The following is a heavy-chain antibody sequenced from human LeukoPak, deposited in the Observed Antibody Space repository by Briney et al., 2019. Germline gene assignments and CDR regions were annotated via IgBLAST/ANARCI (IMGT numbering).Heavy chain of an antibody. CDR1: GLTFSNYG. V-gene: IGHV3-33*06. J-gene: IGHJ3*02. Sequence: GGSLRLSCAASGLTFSNYGMHWVRQAPGKGLEWVAVIWYDGSNKYYADSVKGRFTISRDNSKNTLYLQMNSLRAEDTAVYYCAKDRNYDFTVDAFDIWGQGTMVTVSS. CDR2: IWYDGSNK. CDR3: AKDRNYDFTVDAFDI. D-gene: IGHD3-3*01.